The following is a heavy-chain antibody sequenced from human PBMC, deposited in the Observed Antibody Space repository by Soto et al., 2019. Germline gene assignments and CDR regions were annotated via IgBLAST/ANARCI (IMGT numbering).Heavy chain of an antibody. CDR1: GFTCTTYA. CDR2: ISETGNT. CDR3: ARGGYYRDTSGSDY. Sequence: EVQVLESGGGLVQPGGSLRLSCAASGFTCTTYAMRWVRQAPGTGLDWVSGISETGNTYYAASVKGRFTISRDTSQNKRSLQTNSLRAEDPALYYCARGGYYRDTSGSDYWGQGTLVTVSA. V-gene: IGHV3-23*01. J-gene: IGHJ4*02. D-gene: IGHD3-22*01.